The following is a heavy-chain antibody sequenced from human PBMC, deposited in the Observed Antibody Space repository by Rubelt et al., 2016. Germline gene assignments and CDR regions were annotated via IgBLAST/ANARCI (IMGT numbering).Heavy chain of an antibody. D-gene: IGHD6-6*01. CDR3: ARVIAAREDYNWFDP. CDR2: SNTNTGNP. V-gene: IGHV7-4-1*02. Sequence: QVQLVQSGSELKKPGASVKVSCKASGYTFTSYAMNWVRQAPGQGLEWMGWSNTNTGNPTYAQGLTGRFVFSLDTSVSTAYLQISSLKAEDTAVSYCARVIAAREDYNWFDPLAQGTLVTVSS. CDR1: GYTFTSYA. J-gene: IGHJ5*02.